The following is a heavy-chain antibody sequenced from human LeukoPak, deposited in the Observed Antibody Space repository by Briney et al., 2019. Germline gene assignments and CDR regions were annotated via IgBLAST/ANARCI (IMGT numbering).Heavy chain of an antibody. CDR2: IYPGDSDT. J-gene: IGHJ3*02. CDR1: GYSFTSYW. D-gene: IGHD3-3*01. CDR3: ARGCWSGRTDGFDI. V-gene: IGHV5-51*01. Sequence: GGSLRLSCKGSGYSFTSYWIGWVRQMPGKGLEWMGIIYPGDSDTRYSPSFQGHVTISADKSISTANLQWSSLKASDTAMYYCARGCWSGRTDGFDIWGQGTMVTVSS.